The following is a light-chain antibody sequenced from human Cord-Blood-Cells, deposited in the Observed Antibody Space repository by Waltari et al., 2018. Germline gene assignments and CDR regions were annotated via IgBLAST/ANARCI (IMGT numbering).Light chain of an antibody. CDR3: QQSYSTPLT. CDR1: PSISSY. V-gene: IGKV1-39*01. J-gene: IGKJ4*01. Sequence: DIQMTQSPSSLSASVGDRVTITCRGSPSISSYLNWYQQKPGKAPKLLIYAASSLQSLVPSRFSGSGSGTDFTLTISSLQPEDFATYYCQQSYSTPLTFGGGTKVEIK. CDR2: AAS.